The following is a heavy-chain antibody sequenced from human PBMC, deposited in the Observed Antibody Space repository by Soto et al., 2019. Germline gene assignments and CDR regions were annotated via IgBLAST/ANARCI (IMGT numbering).Heavy chain of an antibody. CDR1: GGTFSSYA. CDR2: IIPIFGTA. J-gene: IGHJ4*02. D-gene: IGHD3-22*01. V-gene: IGHV1-69*01. Sequence: QVQLVQSGAEVKKPGSSVKVSCKASGGTFSSYAISWVRQAPGQGLERMGGIIPIFGTANYAQKLQGRVTITADESTNTAYMELSSLRSEDTAVYYCTRDRGRRYNDGRGYYYSAYWGQGTLVTVSS. CDR3: TRDRGRRYNDGRGYYYSAY.